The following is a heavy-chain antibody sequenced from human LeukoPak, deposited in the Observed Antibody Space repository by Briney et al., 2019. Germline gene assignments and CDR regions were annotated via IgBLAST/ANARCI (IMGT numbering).Heavy chain of an antibody. CDR3: AKDRTYSGYDALDY. Sequence: PGRSLRLSCAASGFNFDDYSMHWIRQAPGKGLEWVSGISWNSGSAGYADSVKGRSTISRDNAKNSLYLQMNSLRTEDTALYYCAKDRTYSGYDALDYWGQGTLVTVSS. J-gene: IGHJ4*02. V-gene: IGHV3-9*01. CDR2: ISWNSGSA. CDR1: GFNFDDYS. D-gene: IGHD5-12*01.